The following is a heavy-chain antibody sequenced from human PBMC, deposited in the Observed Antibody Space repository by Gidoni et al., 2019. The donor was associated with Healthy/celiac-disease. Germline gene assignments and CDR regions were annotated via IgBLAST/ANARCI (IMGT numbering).Heavy chain of an antibody. J-gene: IGHJ4*02. CDR2: IFSNDEK. CDR1: GFSLSNARMG. V-gene: IGHV2-26*01. CDR3: ARIGYDFWSGYHPFDY. D-gene: IGHD3-3*01. Sequence: QVTVKESGPVLVKPTETLTLTCTVSGFSLSNARMGVSWIRQPPGKALEWLAHIFSNDEKSYSTSLKRRLTISKDTSKRPVVLTMPNMDPVDTATYYCARIGYDFWSGYHPFDYWGQGTLVTVSS.